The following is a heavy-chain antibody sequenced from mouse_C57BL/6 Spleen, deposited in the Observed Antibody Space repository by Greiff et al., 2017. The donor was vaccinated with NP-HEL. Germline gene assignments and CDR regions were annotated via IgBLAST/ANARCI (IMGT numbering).Heavy chain of an antibody. CDR2: IYPGSGNT. D-gene: IGHD1-1*01. J-gene: IGHJ2*01. Sequence: QVQLKQSGAELVRPGASVKLSCKASGYTFTDYYINWVKQRPGQGLEWIARIYPGSGNTYYNEKFKGKATLTAEQSSSTAYMQLSSLTSEDSAVYFCARGGVVASFDYWGQGTTLTVSS. CDR1: GYTFTDYY. V-gene: IGHV1-76*01. CDR3: ARGGVVASFDY.